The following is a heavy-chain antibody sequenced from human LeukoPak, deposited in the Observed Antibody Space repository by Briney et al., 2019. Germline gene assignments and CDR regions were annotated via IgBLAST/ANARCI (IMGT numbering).Heavy chain of an antibody. CDR1: GFTFSSHA. D-gene: IGHD3-3*01. CDR2: IGGSSGST. V-gene: IGHV3-23*01. CDR3: ARDPGVVAFHYLDF. Sequence: PGGSLRLSCAASGFTFSSHAMAWVRQAPGKGLEWVSAIGGSSGSTYYADSVKGRFTISRDNSKNTVYLQMNYLRADDTPVYYCARDPGVVAFHYLDFWGQGTLVTVSS. J-gene: IGHJ4*02.